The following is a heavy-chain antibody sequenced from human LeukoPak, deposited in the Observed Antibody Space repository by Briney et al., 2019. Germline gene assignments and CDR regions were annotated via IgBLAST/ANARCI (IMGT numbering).Heavy chain of an antibody. J-gene: IGHJ4*02. V-gene: IGHV3-21*01. CDR1: GFTFSSYS. CDR3: ARDAYDILTGYQDYYFDY. D-gene: IGHD3-9*01. CDR2: ISSSSSYI. Sequence: PGGSLRLSCAASGFTFSSYSMNWVRQAPGKGLEWVPSISSSSSYIYYADSVKGRFTISRDNAKNSLYLQMNSLRAEDTAVYYCARDAYDILTGYQDYYFDYWGQGTLVTVSS.